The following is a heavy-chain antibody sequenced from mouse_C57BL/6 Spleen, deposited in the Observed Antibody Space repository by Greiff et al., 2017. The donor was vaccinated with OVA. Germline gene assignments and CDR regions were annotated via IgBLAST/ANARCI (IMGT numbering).Heavy chain of an antibody. CDR3: ARSDYGSSWWYFDV. V-gene: IGHV1-4*01. CDR1: GYTFTSYT. D-gene: IGHD1-1*01. CDR2: INPSSGYT. Sequence: QVQLQQSGAELARPGASVKMSCKASGYTFTSYTMHWVKQRPGPGLEWIGYINPSSGYTKYNQKFKDKATLTADKSSSTAYMQLSSLTSEDSAVYYCARSDYGSSWWYFDVWGTGTTVTVSS. J-gene: IGHJ1*03.